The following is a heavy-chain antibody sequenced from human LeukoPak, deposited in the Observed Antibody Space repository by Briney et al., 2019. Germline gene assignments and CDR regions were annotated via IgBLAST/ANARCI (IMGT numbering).Heavy chain of an antibody. J-gene: IGHJ4*02. D-gene: IGHD4-23*01. CDR1: GGSINSGGYY. CDR2: ISGSGGST. Sequence: PSETLSLTCTVSGGSINSGGYYWSWIRQHPGKGLEWVSAISGSGGSTYYADSVKGRLTISRDNSKNTLYLQMNSLRAEDTAVYYCAKTLTTYSGGNPFDYWGQGTLVTVSS. CDR3: AKTLTTYSGGNPFDY. V-gene: IGHV3-23*01.